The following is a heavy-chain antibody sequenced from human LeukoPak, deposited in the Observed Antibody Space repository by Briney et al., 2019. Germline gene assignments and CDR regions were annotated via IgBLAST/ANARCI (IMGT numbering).Heavy chain of an antibody. CDR1: GFTFRTYN. D-gene: IGHD4-17*01. CDR3: ARDYSTVTTFFDY. CDR2: ITSGGTAI. J-gene: IGHJ4*02. Sequence: GGSLRLSCAASGFTFRTYNMNWVRQAPGKGLEWVSYITSGGTAIYYADSVKGRFTISRDNAKNSLYLQMNSLRAEDTAVYYCARDYSTVTTFFDYWGQGTLVTVSS. V-gene: IGHV3-48*01.